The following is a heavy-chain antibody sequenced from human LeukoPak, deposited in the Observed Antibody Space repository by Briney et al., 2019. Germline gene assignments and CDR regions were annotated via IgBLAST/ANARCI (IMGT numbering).Heavy chain of an antibody. CDR2: IIPIFGTA. D-gene: IGHD4-17*01. V-gene: IGHV1-69*05. CDR3: ARDLNMDGDGAYYYYMDV. Sequence: AVNVSCKASGGTFSSYAISWVRQAPGQGLEWMGGIIPIFGTANYAQRFQGRVTITTDESTSTAYMELSSLRSEDTALYYCARDLNMDGDGAYYYYMDVWGKGTTVTVSS. CDR1: GGTFSSYA. J-gene: IGHJ6*03.